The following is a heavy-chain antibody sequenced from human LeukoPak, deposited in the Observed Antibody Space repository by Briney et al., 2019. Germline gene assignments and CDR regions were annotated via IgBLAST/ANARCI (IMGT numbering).Heavy chain of an antibody. CDR2: INPNSGGT. CDR1: GYTFTGYY. CDR3: ASFYDSSVR. Sequence: ASVKVSCKASGYTFTGYYMHWVRQAPGQGLEWMGRINPNSGGTNYAQKVKGRVTMSRDTSNSTVYMEMSRLRADDTAVYYCASFYDSSVRWGQGTLVTVSS. V-gene: IGHV1-2*06. J-gene: IGHJ4*02. D-gene: IGHD3-22*01.